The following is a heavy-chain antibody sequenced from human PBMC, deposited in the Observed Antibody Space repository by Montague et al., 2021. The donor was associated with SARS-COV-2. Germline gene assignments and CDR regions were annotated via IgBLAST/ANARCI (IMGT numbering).Heavy chain of an antibody. CDR1: GGSISSYY. J-gene: IGHJ4*02. CDR3: ARAYYDSSGYYGYFDY. D-gene: IGHD3-22*01. CDR2: IYYSGST. Sequence: SETLSLTCTVSGGSISSYYWSWIRQPPGKGLEWIGYIYYSGSTNYNPSLKSRVTISVDTSKNQFSLKLSSVTAADTAVYYCARAYYDSSGYYGYFDYWGQGTLVPAS. V-gene: IGHV4-59*13.